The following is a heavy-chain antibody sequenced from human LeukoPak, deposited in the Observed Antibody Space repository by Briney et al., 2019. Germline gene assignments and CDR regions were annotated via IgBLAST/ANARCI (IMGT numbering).Heavy chain of an antibody. CDR2: ISSNGGST. CDR1: GLTFSSYA. V-gene: IGHV3-64*01. Sequence: SGGSLRLSCAASGLTFSSYAMHWVRQAPGKGLEYVSAISSNGGSTYYANSVKGRFIISRDNSKNTLYLQMGSLRAEDMAVYYCARARTRILFPYYFDYWGQGTLVTVSS. J-gene: IGHJ4*02. CDR3: ARARTRILFPYYFDY. D-gene: IGHD2-15*01.